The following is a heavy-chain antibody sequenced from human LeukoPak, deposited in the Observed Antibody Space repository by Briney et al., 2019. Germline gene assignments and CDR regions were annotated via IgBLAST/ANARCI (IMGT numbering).Heavy chain of an antibody. V-gene: IGHV3-30-3*01. CDR1: GFTFNTYA. CDR3: VRSHYYSSGSYIY. D-gene: IGHD3-10*01. Sequence: GESLRLSCAASGFTFNTYAMHWVRQAPGKGLQWVAVIPYDGSNIYYADSVKGRFTISRDNSKNTVYLQMNSLRVEDTAVYYCVRSHYYSSGSYIYWGQGTLVTVSS. J-gene: IGHJ4*02. CDR2: IPYDGSNI.